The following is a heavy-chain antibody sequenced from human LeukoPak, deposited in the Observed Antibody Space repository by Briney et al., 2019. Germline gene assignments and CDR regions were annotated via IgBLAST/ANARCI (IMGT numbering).Heavy chain of an antibody. CDR1: GFTFSSYA. CDR2: TSGSGGST. Sequence: QPGGSLRLSCAASGFTFSSYAMSWVRQAPGKGLEWVSATSGSGGSTYYADSVKGRFTISRDNSKNTLYLQMNSLRAEDTAVYYCAKIMSDYDFWSGYYRGHYFDYWGQGTLVTVSS. V-gene: IGHV3-23*01. CDR3: AKIMSDYDFWSGYYRGHYFDY. D-gene: IGHD3-3*01. J-gene: IGHJ4*02.